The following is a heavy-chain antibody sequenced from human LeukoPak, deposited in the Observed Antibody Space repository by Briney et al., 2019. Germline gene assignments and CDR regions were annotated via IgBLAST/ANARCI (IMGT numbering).Heavy chain of an antibody. D-gene: IGHD3-22*01. CDR1: EFTFNSYA. CDR2: ISGSGGGT. CDR3: AKSPYDSSAYYLDY. V-gene: IGHV3-23*01. Sequence: GGSLRLSCAASEFTFNSYAMSWVRQAPGKGLEWVSAISGSGGGTYYADSVKGRFSISRDNSKNTLYLQMNSLRAEDTAVYYCAKSPYDSSAYYLDYWGQGTLVTVSS. J-gene: IGHJ4*02.